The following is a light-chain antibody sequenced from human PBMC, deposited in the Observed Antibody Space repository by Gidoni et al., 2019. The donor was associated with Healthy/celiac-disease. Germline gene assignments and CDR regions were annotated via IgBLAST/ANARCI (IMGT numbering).Light chain of an antibody. CDR2: CAS. J-gene: IGKJ5*01. CDR3: QQYNNWPPIT. V-gene: IGKV3-15*01. Sequence: IVMTQSPATLSVSPGERATLSCRASQRVSSNLAWYQQIPGQAPRLLSYCASTRAPGIPARFSGSGSGTEFTLTISTLQSEDFAVYYCQQYNNWPPITFGHGTRLEIK. CDR1: QRVSSN.